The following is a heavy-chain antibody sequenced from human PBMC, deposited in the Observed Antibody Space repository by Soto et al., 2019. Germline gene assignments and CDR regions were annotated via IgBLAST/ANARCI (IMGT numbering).Heavy chain of an antibody. CDR2: IYYSGGT. D-gene: IGHD5-12*01. Sequence: PSETLSLTCTVSGGSISSGSYYWSWLRQPPGKGLEWIGYIYYSGGTNYNPPLKSRVTISVDTSKNQFSLKLSSVTAADTAVYYCASEGRDGYNWEGYDFDYWGQGTLVTVSS. CDR1: GGSISSGSYY. CDR3: ASEGRDGYNWEGYDFDY. J-gene: IGHJ4*02. V-gene: IGHV4-61*01.